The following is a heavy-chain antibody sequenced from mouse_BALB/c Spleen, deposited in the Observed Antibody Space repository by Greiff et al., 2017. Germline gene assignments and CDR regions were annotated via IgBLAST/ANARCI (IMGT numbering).Heavy chain of an antibody. CDR3: ARERDRSWFAY. V-gene: IGHV5-17*02. Sequence: EVQLVESGGGLVQPGGSRKLSCAASGFTFSSFGMHWVRQAPGKGLEWVAYISSGSSTIYYADTVKGRFTISRDNPKNTLFLQMTSLRSEDTAMYYCARERDRSWFAYWGQGTLVTVSA. CDR1: GFTFSSFG. CDR2: ISSGSSTI. J-gene: IGHJ3*01. D-gene: IGHD3-3*01.